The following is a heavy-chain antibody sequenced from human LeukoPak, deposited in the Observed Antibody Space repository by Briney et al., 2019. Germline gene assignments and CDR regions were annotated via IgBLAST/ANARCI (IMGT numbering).Heavy chain of an antibody. V-gene: IGHV4-39*01. CDR1: GGSLSSGSYY. Sequence: SETLSLTCTVSGGSLSSGSYYWGWIRQPPGKGLEWIGSIYYSGITYYNPSLKSRVTISVDTSKNQFSLKLSSVTAADTAVYYCASNYDFRPYYYMDVWGKGTTVTVSS. CDR2: IYYSGIT. CDR3: ASNYDFRPYYYMDV. D-gene: IGHD3-3*01. J-gene: IGHJ6*03.